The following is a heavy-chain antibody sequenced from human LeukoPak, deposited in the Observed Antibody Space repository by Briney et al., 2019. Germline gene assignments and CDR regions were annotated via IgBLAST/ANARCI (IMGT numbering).Heavy chain of an antibody. V-gene: IGHV3-7*01. Sequence: PGGFLRLSCAASGFTFSSYWMSWVRQAPGKGLEWVANIKQDGSEKYYVDSVKGRFTISRDNAKNSLYLQMNSLRAEDTAVYYCARGPSGVVVITNYFDYWGQGTLVTVSS. J-gene: IGHJ4*02. CDR2: IKQDGSEK. D-gene: IGHD3-22*01. CDR1: GFTFSSYW. CDR3: ARGPSGVVVITNYFDY.